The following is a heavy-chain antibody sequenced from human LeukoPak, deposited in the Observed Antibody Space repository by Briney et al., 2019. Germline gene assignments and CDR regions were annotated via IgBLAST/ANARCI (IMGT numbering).Heavy chain of an antibody. V-gene: IGHV1-69*05. CDR3: ARRITPGGDY. D-gene: IGHD6-13*01. CDR1: GGTFSSYA. Sequence: SVKLSCKTSGGTFSSYAISWVRQAPGQGLEWKGRIFPIFGTANYAQKFQGRVTITTDESTSTAFMELSSLRSGAKSVYYCARRITPGGDYWGQGTLVTVSS. CDR2: IFPIFGTA. J-gene: IGHJ4*02.